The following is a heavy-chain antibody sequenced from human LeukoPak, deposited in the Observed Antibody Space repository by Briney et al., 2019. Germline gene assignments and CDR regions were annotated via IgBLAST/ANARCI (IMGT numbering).Heavy chain of an antibody. J-gene: IGHJ4*02. D-gene: IGHD2-2*02. V-gene: IGHV1-46*01. CDR3: ARGHPVVPAAVPDY. CDR1: GYTFTSYG. Sequence: ASVKVSCKASGYTFTSYGISWVRQAPGQGLEWMGIINPSGGSTSYAQKFQGRVTMTRDTSTSTVYMELSSLRSDDTAVYYCARGHPVVPAAVPDYWGQGTLVTVSS. CDR2: INPSGGST.